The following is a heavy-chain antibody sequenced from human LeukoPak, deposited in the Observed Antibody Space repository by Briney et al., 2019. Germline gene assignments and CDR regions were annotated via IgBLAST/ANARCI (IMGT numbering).Heavy chain of an antibody. CDR1: GYTFNTYG. CDR2: ISPYNGNT. CDR3: ARGPHERSGYPDD. J-gene: IGHJ4*02. D-gene: IGHD3-22*01. Sequence: GASVKVSCKASGYTFNTYGITWVRQAPGQGLEWMGWISPYNGNTNYAQKFQGRVTLTTDTSTSTAYMEPRSLRSDDTAVYYCARGPHERSGYPDDWGQGTLVTVSS. V-gene: IGHV1-18*01.